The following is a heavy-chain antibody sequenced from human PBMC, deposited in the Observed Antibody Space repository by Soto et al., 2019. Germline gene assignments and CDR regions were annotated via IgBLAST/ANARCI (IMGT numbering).Heavy chain of an antibody. CDR2: ISAYNGDT. CDR3: VLGGLETGYYRDMDY. J-gene: IGHJ4*02. D-gene: IGHD3-9*01. CDR1: GYTFKNYG. V-gene: IGHV1-18*04. Sequence: QDHLVQSGGEVKKPGASAKVSCKASGYTFKNYGINWVRQAPGRGLEWVAWISAYNGDTSYAQRLQGRVTVTTETRTNTAYMELRSLRPDDTAVYCGVLGGLETGYYRDMDYWGQGTLVSVSS.